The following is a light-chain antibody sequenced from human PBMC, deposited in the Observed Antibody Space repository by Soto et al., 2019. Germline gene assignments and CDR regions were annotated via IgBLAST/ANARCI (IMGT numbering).Light chain of an antibody. V-gene: IGKV1-5*03. CDR3: PQYNSYP. CDR1: QSISNW. J-gene: IGKJ1*01. CDR2: KAS. Sequence: IQMTQSPAALSASIGERVTITCRASQSISNWLAWYQQKPGKAPKLLIYKASTVESRVPSRFSGSGSGTQFTLTISTMQPDNLATYYCPQYNSYPFGQGTKVDIK.